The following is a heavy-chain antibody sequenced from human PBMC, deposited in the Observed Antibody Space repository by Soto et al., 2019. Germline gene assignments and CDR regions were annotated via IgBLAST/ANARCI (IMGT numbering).Heavy chain of an antibody. V-gene: IGHV3-7*01. D-gene: IGHD3-10*01. J-gene: IGHJ6*03. CDR3: ARAPSGESHYYYYMDV. CDR1: GFTFSSYW. Sequence: GGSLRLSCAASGFTFSSYWMSWVRQAPGKGLEWVANIKQDGSEKYYVDSVKGRFTISRDNAKNSLYLQMNSLRAEDTAVYYCARAPSGESHYYYYMDVWGKGTTVTVSS. CDR2: IKQDGSEK.